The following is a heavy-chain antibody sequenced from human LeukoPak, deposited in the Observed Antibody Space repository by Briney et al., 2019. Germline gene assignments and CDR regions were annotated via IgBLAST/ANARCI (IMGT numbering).Heavy chain of an antibody. J-gene: IGHJ4*02. CDR1: GFTFSSYS. D-gene: IGHD3-9*01. CDR2: ISSSSSTI. Sequence: GGSLRLSCAASGFTFSSYSVNWVRQAPGKGLEWVSYISSSSSTIYYADSVKGRFTMSRDNAKNSLYLQMNSLRAEDTAVYYCARATTYDILTGYFDYWGQGTLVTVSS. CDR3: ARATTYDILTGYFDY. V-gene: IGHV3-48*04.